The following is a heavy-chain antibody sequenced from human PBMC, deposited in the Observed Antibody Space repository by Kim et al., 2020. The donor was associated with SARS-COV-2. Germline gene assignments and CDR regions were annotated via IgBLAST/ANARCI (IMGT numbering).Heavy chain of an antibody. J-gene: IGHJ4*02. CDR2: ISGSGGST. V-gene: IGHV3-23*01. CDR1: GFTFSSYA. CDR3: AKDCEPGTMIGGGYY. D-gene: IGHD3-22*01. Sequence: GGSLRLSCAASGFTFSSYAMSWVRQAPGKGLEWVSAISGSGGSTFYADSVKGRFTISRDNSNNTLYLQMNSLRAEDTAVYYCAKDCEPGTMIGGGYYWGQGTLVTVSS.